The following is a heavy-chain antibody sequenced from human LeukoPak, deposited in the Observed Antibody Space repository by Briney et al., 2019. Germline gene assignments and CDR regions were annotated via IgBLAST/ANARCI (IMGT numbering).Heavy chain of an antibody. CDR1: GYIFTSYW. Sequence: GESLKISCKGSGYIFTSYWIGWVRQMPGKGLEWMGIIYPGDSDTRYSPSFQGQVTISADKSISTAYLQWSSLKASDTAMYYCARLVGYYYDSSGYYYASWFDPWGQGTLVTVSS. CDR2: IYPGDSDT. V-gene: IGHV5-51*01. D-gene: IGHD3-22*01. CDR3: ARLVGYYYDSSGYYYASWFDP. J-gene: IGHJ5*02.